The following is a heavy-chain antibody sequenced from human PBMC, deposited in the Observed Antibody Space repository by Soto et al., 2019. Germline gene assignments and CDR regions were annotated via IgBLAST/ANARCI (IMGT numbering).Heavy chain of an antibody. Sequence: EVQLVESGGGLVQPGGSLRLSCAASGFTFSSYWMHWVRQAPGKGLVWVSRINSDGSSTSYAGSVKGRFTISRDNANITLYLQMNSLRAEDTAVYYCVRTSLVVAASTREDYWGQGTLVTVSS. CDR2: INSDGSST. CDR3: VRTSLVVAASTREDY. V-gene: IGHV3-74*01. D-gene: IGHD2-15*01. J-gene: IGHJ4*02. CDR1: GFTFSSYW.